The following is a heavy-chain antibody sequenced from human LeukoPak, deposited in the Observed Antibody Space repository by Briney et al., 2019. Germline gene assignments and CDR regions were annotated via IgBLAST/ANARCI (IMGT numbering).Heavy chain of an antibody. CDR1: GYTFTGKY. CDR2: INPNSGGT. J-gene: IGHJ4*02. D-gene: IGHD4-17*01. CDR3: ARDSSQAYGHYECRFDF. V-gene: IGHV1-2*02. Sequence: ASVKVSCKASGYTFTGKYMHWVRQAPGQGLEWMGWINPNSGGTNYAQKFQGRVTMTRDTSINTAYMELSRLRSDDTAVYYGARDSSQAYGHYECRFDFWGQGTLVTVSS.